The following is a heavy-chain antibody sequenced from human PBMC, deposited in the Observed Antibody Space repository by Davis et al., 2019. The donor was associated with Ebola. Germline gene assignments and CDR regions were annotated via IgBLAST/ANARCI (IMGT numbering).Heavy chain of an antibody. V-gene: IGHV3-20*04. CDR3: ARSLGDIVLVPAALVPDY. D-gene: IGHD2-2*01. J-gene: IGHJ4*02. CDR1: GFTFSSYS. Sequence: GESLKISCAASGFTFSSYSMNWVRQAPGKGLEWVSGINWSGESTTYADSVKGRFTISRDKDKNSLYLQMNGLRAEDTAVYFCARSLGDIVLVPAALVPDYWGQGTLVTVSS. CDR2: INWSGEST.